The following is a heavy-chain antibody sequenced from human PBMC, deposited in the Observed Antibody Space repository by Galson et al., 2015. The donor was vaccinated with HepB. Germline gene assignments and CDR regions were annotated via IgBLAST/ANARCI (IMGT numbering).Heavy chain of an antibody. CDR2: IIPILGIA. V-gene: IGHV1-69*04. D-gene: IGHD2-21*02. J-gene: IGHJ6*02. CDR3: ATELQRHIVVVTYYYYGMDV. CDR1: GGTFSSYA. Sequence: SVKVSCKASGGTFSSYAISWVRQAPGQGLEWMGRIIPILGIANYAQKFQGRVTITADKSTSTAYMELSSLRSEDTAVYYCATELQRHIVVVTYYYYGMDVWGQGTTVTVSS.